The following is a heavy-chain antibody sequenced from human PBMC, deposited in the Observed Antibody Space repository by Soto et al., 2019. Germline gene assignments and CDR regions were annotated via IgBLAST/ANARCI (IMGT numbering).Heavy chain of an antibody. CDR2: IYYSGST. J-gene: IGHJ4*02. CDR1: GGSISSGDYY. V-gene: IGHV4-30-4*01. CDR3: ARYCSGGSCYSPIFDY. Sequence: QVQLQESGPGLVKPSQTLSLTCTVSGGSISSGDYYWSWIRQPPGKGLEWIGYIYYSGSTYYNPSLKSRVTISVDTSKNQFSLKLSSVTAADTAVYYCARYCSGGSCYSPIFDYWGQGTLVTVSS. D-gene: IGHD2-15*01.